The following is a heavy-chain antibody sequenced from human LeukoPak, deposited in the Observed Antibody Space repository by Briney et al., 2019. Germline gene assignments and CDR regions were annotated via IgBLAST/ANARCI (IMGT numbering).Heavy chain of an antibody. Sequence: PGGSLRLSCAASGFTFSSYAMHWVRQAPGKGLEWVAVISYDGSNKYYADSVKGRFTISRDNSKNTLYLQMNSLRAEDTAVYYCAREDSWYAFDIWGQGIMVTVSS. CDR1: GFTFSSYA. D-gene: IGHD6-13*01. J-gene: IGHJ3*02. V-gene: IGHV3-30-3*01. CDR3: AREDSWYAFDI. CDR2: ISYDGSNK.